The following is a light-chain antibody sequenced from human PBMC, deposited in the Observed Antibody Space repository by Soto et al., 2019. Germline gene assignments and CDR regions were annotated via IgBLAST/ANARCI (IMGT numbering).Light chain of an antibody. J-gene: IGLJ2*01. Sequence: QSALTQPASVSGSPGQSITISCTGTSSDVGGYNYVSWYQQHPGKAPKLMIYEVSNRPSGVSNRFSGSRSVNTASLTISGLQAEDEADYYWSSYTSSNTLVFGGGTKLTVL. CDR2: EVS. CDR3: SSYTSSNTLV. V-gene: IGLV2-14*01. CDR1: SSDVGGYNY.